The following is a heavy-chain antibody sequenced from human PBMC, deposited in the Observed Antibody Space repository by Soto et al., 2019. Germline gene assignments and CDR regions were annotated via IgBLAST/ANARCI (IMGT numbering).Heavy chain of an antibody. V-gene: IGHV3-48*03. CDR2: IHPSGQPI. CDR1: GFTFSSSE. J-gene: IGHJ4*02. Sequence: GGSLRLSCAASGFTFSSSEMYWVRQAPGKGLEWVSYIHPSGQPIFYADSVKGRFTISRDNAKNSLYLQMSSLRAEDSAVYYCARERSPATVFDYWGQGTLVTVSS. CDR3: ARERSPATVFDY.